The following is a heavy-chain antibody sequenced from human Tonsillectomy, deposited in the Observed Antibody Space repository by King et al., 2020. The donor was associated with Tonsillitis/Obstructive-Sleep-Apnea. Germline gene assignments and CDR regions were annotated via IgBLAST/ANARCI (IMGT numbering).Heavy chain of an antibody. D-gene: IGHD5-12*01. Sequence: QLQESGPGLMKPSQTLSLRCTVSGALISSGGYFWTWIRQRPREGLEWIGGIDNTARSLHSPAIKSRVGLSEDTSTNEFSLRLNSVTAADTAVYYCTRLRVAPRAPDSYYFMDVWGRGATVTVSS. CDR1: GALISSGGYF. V-gene: IGHV4-31*03. CDR2: IDNTARS. CDR3: TRLRVAPRAPDSYYFMDV. J-gene: IGHJ6*03.